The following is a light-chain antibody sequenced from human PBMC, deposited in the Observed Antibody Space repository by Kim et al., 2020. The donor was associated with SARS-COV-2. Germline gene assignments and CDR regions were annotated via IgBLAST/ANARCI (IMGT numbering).Light chain of an antibody. V-gene: IGLV2-23*01. CDR2: EGS. J-gene: IGLJ2*01. CDR1: INDIGSYSL. CDR3: CSHAGGGTML. Sequence: QSALTQPASVSVSPGQSITISCTGTINDIGSYSLVSWYQQFPGEAPKLMIYEGSKRPSGVSPRFSGSKSGNTASLTIPGLQAENEADYYCCSHAGGGTMLFGGGTQLTVL.